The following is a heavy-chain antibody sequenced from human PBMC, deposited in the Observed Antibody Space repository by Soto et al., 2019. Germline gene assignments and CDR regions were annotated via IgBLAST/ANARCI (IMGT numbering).Heavy chain of an antibody. J-gene: IGHJ4*02. CDR2: IGNSGSHT. CDR1: GFTFSDYY. V-gene: IGHV3-11*06. CDR3: ARGQNNPSF. Sequence: GGSLRLSCAASGFTFSDYYMTWIRQAPGKGLQWVSYIGNSGSHTNYADSVKGRFTTSRDNAQNSLYLQMNSLRVEDTAVYYCARGQNNPSFWGPGTLVTVSS.